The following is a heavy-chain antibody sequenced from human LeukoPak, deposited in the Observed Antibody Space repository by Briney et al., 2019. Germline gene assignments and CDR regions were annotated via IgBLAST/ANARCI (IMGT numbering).Heavy chain of an antibody. CDR2: ISAYNGNT. Sequence: ASVKVSCKASGYTFTSYGISWVRQAPGQGLEWMGWISAYNGNTNYAQKFQGRVTMTTDTSTSTAYMELRSLRSDDTAVYYCARGRDAGRKVGLSGIPLTDFDYWGQGTLVTVSS. V-gene: IGHV1-18*01. D-gene: IGHD2-8*01. J-gene: IGHJ4*02. CDR3: ARGRDAGRKVGLSGIPLTDFDY. CDR1: GYTFTSYG.